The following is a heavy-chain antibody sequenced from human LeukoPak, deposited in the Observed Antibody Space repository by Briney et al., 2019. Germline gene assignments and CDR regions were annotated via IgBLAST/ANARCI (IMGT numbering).Heavy chain of an antibody. J-gene: IGHJ4*02. CDR1: GFTFSDYY. V-gene: IGHV3-11*05. CDR2: ISNSGVHT. D-gene: IGHD6-19*01. CDR3: ARVAALRHYLDN. Sequence: GGSLRLSCAASGFTFSDYYMNWIRQAPGKGLEWISHISNSGVHTKYADFVKGRFTISRDNTKKSLYLQMNSLRAEDTAIYYCARVAALRHYLDNWGQGTLVSVSS.